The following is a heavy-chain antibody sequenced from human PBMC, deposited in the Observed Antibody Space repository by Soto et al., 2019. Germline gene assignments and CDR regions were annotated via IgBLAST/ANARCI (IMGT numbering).Heavy chain of an antibody. D-gene: IGHD3-3*01. J-gene: IGHJ4*02. CDR3: ARGGVSTRNFDY. Sequence: LKISCKGSGYNFAGYWIAWVRQMPGKGLELMGIIYPSDSDTRYRPSFQGQVTISADKSISSAYLQWSSLRASDTAMYYCARGGVSTRNFDYWGQGTPVTVSS. CDR2: IYPSDSDT. V-gene: IGHV5-51*01. CDR1: GYNFAGYW.